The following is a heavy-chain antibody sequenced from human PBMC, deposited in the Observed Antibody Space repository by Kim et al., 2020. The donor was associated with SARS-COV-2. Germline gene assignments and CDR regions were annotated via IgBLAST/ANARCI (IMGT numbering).Heavy chain of an antibody. J-gene: IGHJ4*02. V-gene: IGHV3-9*01. Sequence: GGSLRLSCAASGFTFGDYAMHWVRQAPGKGLEWVSGISWNSGSIGYADSVKGRFTISRDNAKNYLYLQMNSLRAEDTALYYCAKGLGWQLVNTIFDYWGQGTLVTVSS. D-gene: IGHD6-6*01. CDR3: AKGLGWQLVNTIFDY. CDR1: GFTFGDYA. CDR2: ISWNSGSI.